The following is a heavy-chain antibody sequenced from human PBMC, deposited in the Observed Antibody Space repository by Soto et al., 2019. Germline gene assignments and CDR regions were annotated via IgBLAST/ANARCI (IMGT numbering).Heavy chain of an antibody. J-gene: IGHJ4*02. Sequence: EGQLLESGGGFVQPGGSLRLSCAASGFTFSTYAMSWVRQSPGKGLEWVSAMSGSGATTHHADSVKGRCTISRDNSKNTLYLQLNSLRAEDTAVYFCAKGSSCTSASCHLAPFEFWGQGTLVTVSS. CDR1: GFTFSTYA. D-gene: IGHD2-2*01. CDR3: AKGSSCTSASCHLAPFEF. CDR2: MSGSGATT. V-gene: IGHV3-23*01.